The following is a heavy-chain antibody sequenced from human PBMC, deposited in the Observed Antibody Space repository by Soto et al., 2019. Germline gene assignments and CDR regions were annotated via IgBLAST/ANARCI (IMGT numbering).Heavy chain of an antibody. J-gene: IGHJ5*02. D-gene: IGHD6-19*01. CDR2: ISSSGGST. V-gene: IGHV3-64D*08. CDR3: VKDPGGVAGTGWFDP. Sequence: GGSLRLSCSASGFTFSSYAMHWVRQAPGKGLEYVSAISSSGGSTYYADSVKGRFTISRDNSKNTLYLQMSSLRAEDTAVYYCVKDPGGVAGTGWFDPWGQGTLVTVSS. CDR1: GFTFSSYA.